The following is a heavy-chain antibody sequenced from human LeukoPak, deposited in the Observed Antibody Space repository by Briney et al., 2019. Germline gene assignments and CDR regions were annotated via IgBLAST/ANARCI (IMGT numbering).Heavy chain of an antibody. V-gene: IGHV4-39*02. CDR3: ARELRGGNYDILTGYSGYYFDY. CDR2: INYSGST. CDR1: GGSISSSSYY. D-gene: IGHD3-9*01. Sequence: SETLSLTCTVSGGSISSSSYYWAWIRQPPGKGLEWIGSINYSGSTYYNPSLKSRVTISVDTSKSQFFLKLSSVTAADTAVYYCARELRGGNYDILTGYSGYYFDYWGQGTLVTVSS. J-gene: IGHJ4*02.